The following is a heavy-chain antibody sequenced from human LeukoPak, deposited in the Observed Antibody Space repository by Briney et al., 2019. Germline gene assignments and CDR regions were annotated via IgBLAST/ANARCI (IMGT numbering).Heavy chain of an antibody. CDR3: ARRSITMVRGVISDDAFDI. J-gene: IGHJ3*02. D-gene: IGHD3-10*01. CDR2: IYPGDSDT. V-gene: IGHV5-51*01. CDR1: GYSFTGYW. Sequence: GESLKISCKGSGYSFTGYWIGWVRQMPGKGLEWMGIIYPGDSDTRYSPSFQGQVTILADKSISTAYLQWSSLKASDTAMYYCARRSITMVRGVISDDAFDIWGQGTMVTVSS.